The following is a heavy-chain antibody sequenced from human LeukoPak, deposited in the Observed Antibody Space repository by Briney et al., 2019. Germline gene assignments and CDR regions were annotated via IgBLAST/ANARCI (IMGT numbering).Heavy chain of an antibody. V-gene: IGHV3-74*01. CDR2: INSDGSST. CDR3: ARGFGYAYILTD. CDR1: GFSFSSYW. D-gene: IGHD5-12*01. Sequence: GGSMTLSCAASGFSFSSYWMHWVRQAPRKGLVWVSRINSDGSSTSYADSVKGRFTISRDNAKNTLYLQMNSLRAEDTAVYYCARGFGYAYILTDWGQGTLVTVSS. J-gene: IGHJ1*01.